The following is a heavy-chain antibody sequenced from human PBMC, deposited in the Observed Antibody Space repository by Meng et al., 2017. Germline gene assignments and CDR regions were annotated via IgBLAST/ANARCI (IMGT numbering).Heavy chain of an antibody. V-gene: IGHV3-15*01. CDR2: IKSKTDGGTT. D-gene: IGHD5-18*01. J-gene: IGHJ4*02. CDR1: GFTFSNAW. CDR3: TTGLPPFDY. Sequence: GESLKISCAASGFTFSNAWMRWVRQAPGKGLEWVGRIKSKTDGGTTDYAAPVKGRFTISRDDSKITLYLQMNSLKTEDTAVYYCTTGLPPFDYWGQGTLVTVSS.